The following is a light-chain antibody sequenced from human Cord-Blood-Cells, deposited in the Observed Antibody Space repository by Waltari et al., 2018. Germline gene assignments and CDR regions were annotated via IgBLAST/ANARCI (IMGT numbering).Light chain of an antibody. CDR1: KGISSY. V-gene: IGKV1-8*01. Sequence: AIRLTQSTSSLSASTGDRVNITSRASKGISSYLAWYQQKPGKAPKPLIYAASTLHSGVPSRFSGSGSGTDFTLTISCLQSEDFATYYCQQYYSYPYTFGQGTKLEIK. J-gene: IGKJ2*01. CDR3: QQYYSYPYT. CDR2: AAS.